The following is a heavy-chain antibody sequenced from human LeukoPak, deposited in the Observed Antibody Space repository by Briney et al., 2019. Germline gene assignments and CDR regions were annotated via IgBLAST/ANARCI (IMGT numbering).Heavy chain of an antibody. D-gene: IGHD5-18*01. CDR1: GFTFSNYG. J-gene: IGHJ4*02. Sequence: PGGSLRLSCAASGFTFSNYGMHWVRQAPGKGLEWVAVISSDGRNKFYGDSVKGRFTISRDNSLYLQMNSLRDEDTAVYYCAKGRGGNYSYGSYYFDYWGQGTLVTVSS. V-gene: IGHV3-30*18. CDR3: AKGRGGNYSYGSYYFDY. CDR2: ISSDGRNK.